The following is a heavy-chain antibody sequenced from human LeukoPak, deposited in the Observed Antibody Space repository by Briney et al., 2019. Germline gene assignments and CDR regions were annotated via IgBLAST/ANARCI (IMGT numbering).Heavy chain of an antibody. CDR3: ARDVDYYGMDV. D-gene: IGHD2-21*01. CDR2: IYYSGST. CDR1: GGPISSYY. Sequence: PSETLSLTCTVSGGPISSYYWSWIRQPPGKGLEWIGYIYYSGSTNYNPSLKSRVTISVDTSKNQFSLKLSSVTAADTAVYYCARDVDYYGMDVWGQGTTVTVSS. V-gene: IGHV4-59*01. J-gene: IGHJ6*02.